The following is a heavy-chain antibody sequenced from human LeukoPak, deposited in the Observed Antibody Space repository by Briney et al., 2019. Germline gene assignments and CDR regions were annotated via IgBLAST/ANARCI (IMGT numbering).Heavy chain of an antibody. Sequence: GGSLRLSRAVSGLIVSSNYMSWVRQAPGKGLEWVSVIYSGGSTYYADSVKGRFTISRDNSKNTLYLQMNSLRAEDTAVYYCARVWANSGNFYGEDYWGQGTLVTVSS. CDR2: IYSGGST. CDR1: GLIVSSNY. CDR3: ARVWANSGNFYGEDY. J-gene: IGHJ4*02. V-gene: IGHV3-53*01. D-gene: IGHD1-26*01.